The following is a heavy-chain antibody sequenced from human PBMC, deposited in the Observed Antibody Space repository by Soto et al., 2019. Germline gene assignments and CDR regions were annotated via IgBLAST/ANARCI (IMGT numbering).Heavy chain of an antibody. CDR2: ISYDGGNK. J-gene: IGHJ4*02. V-gene: IGHV3-30-3*01. CDR3: ARKTARGYGDYFVY. Sequence: ESVGGVVQPGRSLTLSCTASGFTFSTYAMHWVRQAPGKGLEWVALISYDGGNKYYADSVKGRFTISRDDSKNALYLQMNSLRAEDTAVYYCARKTARGYGDYFVYWGQGTLVTVSS. D-gene: IGHD4-17*01. CDR1: GFTFSTYA.